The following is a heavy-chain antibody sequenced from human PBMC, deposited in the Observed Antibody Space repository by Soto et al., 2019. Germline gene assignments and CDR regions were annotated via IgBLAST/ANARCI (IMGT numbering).Heavy chain of an antibody. D-gene: IGHD4-4*01. V-gene: IGHV4-4*02. CDR1: GGSISTDKW. Sequence: SETLSLTCAVSGGSISTDKWWTWIRQPPGKGLEWIGEVNHSGGTNYNPSLKSRVTISVDTSKNQFSLKMTSVAAADTALYYCARVERGTTTTVVDAFDIWGPGTMVTVSS. J-gene: IGHJ3*02. CDR2: VNHSGGT. CDR3: ARVERGTTTTVVDAFDI.